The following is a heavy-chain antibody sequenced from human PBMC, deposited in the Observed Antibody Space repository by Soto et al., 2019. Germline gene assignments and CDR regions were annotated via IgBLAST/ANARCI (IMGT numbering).Heavy chain of an antibody. CDR3: VGGMNPLF. CDR2: ISISSSDR. V-gene: IGHV3-21*06. J-gene: IGHJ4*01. CDR1: GFTLRTYT. Sequence: EVQLVESGGGLVKPGGSLRLSCAASGFTLRTYTMNWVRQAPGKGLEWVSSISISSSDRYYADSVRGRFTISRDNAKNALYLQMNSLRADDTAVYFCVGGMNPLFGGQGTLVTVSS.